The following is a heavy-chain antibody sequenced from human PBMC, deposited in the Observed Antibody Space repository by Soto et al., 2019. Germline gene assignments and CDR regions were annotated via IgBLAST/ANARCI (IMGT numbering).Heavy chain of an antibody. Sequence: QVQLVQSGAEVKKPASSVKVSCKASGDTFSSYTISWVRQAPGQGLEWMGGIIPIFATANYAQQFQGRITISVDLSTNTAHMQLSSLRSDDTAVYYCARETGQVRGRYFDPWGQGTLVTVSS. D-gene: IGHD3-10*01. J-gene: IGHJ4*02. CDR1: GDTFSSYT. CDR3: ARETGQVRGRYFDP. CDR2: IIPIFATA. V-gene: IGHV1-69*12.